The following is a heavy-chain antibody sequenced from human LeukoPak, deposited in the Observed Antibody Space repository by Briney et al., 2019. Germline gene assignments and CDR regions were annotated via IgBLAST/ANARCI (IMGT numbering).Heavy chain of an antibody. V-gene: IGHV1-69*13. D-gene: IGHD6-13*01. CDR3: ARGVTHSSSWDAFDI. J-gene: IGHJ3*02. CDR1: GGTFSSYA. CDR2: IIPIFGTA. Sequence: SVKVSCKASGGTFSSYAISWVRQAPGQGLEWMGGIIPIFGTANYAQKFQGRVTITADEFTSTAYMELSSLRSEDTAVYYCARGVTHSSSWDAFDIWGQGTMVTVSS.